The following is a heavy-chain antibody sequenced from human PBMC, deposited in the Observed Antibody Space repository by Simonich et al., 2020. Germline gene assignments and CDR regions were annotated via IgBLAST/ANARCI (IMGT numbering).Heavy chain of an antibody. CDR1: GGSFSGYY. CDR2: INHSGST. D-gene: IGHD6-6*01. Sequence: QVQLQQWGAGLLKPSETLSLTCAVYGGSFSGYYWSWIRQPPGKGLEWIGEINHSGSTNYNPPLKSRVTISVDTSKNQFSLKLSSVTAADTAVYYCASPGGTAARDAFDIWGQGTMVTVSS. V-gene: IGHV4-34*01. J-gene: IGHJ3*02. CDR3: ASPGGTAARDAFDI.